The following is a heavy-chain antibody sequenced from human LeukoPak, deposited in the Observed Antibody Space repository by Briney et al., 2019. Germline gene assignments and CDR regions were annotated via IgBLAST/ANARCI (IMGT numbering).Heavy chain of an antibody. V-gene: IGHV3-15*07. Sequence: PGGSLRLSCAASGFMITNVWMNWVRQAPGKGLEWVGRIKSKADGGTTDYAVPVKGRFTISRDDSKNTLYLQMNSLKTEDTAVYYCTTDRGDYGIPCWGQGTLVTVSS. CDR2: IKSKADGGTT. J-gene: IGHJ4*02. CDR1: GFMITNVW. D-gene: IGHD4-17*01. CDR3: TTDRGDYGIPC.